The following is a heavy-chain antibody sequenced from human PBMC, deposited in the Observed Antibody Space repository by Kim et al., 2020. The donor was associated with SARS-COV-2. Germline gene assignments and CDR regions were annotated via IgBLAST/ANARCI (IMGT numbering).Heavy chain of an antibody. V-gene: IGHV4-39*01. J-gene: IGHJ4*01. Sequence: SETLSLTCTVSGGSISSSSYYWGWIRQPPGKGLEWIGSIYYSGSTYYNPSLKSRVTISVDTSKNQFSLKLSSVTAADTAVYYCARSFLWFGELLPPSWVSFYFDYWGHGTLVPVSS. CDR1: GGSISSSSYY. CDR3: ARSFLWFGELLPPSWVSFYFDY. CDR2: IYYSGST. D-gene: IGHD3-10*01.